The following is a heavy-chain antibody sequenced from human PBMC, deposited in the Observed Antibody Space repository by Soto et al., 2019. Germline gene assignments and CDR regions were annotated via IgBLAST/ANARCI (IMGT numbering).Heavy chain of an antibody. D-gene: IGHD3-3*02. J-gene: IGHJ3*02. CDR2: IFPMYGTP. Sequence: QVLLVQSGAEVKKPGSSVKVSCKASGGAFSRYAISWVRQAPGQGLEWVGGIFPMYGTPVYAQKLQGRVTLTADEATTTAYMELSGLRYEDTAFYYCARDYEYQILAFAALDIWGQGTMVTVSS. CDR3: ARDYEYQILAFAALDI. CDR1: GGAFSRYA. V-gene: IGHV1-69*01.